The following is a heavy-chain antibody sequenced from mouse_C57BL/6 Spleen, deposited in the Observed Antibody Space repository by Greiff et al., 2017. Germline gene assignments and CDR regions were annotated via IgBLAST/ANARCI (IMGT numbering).Heavy chain of an antibody. D-gene: IGHD2-1*01. Sequence: QVHVKQSGPELVKPGASVKISCKASGYTFTDYYINWVKQRPGQGLEWIGWIFPGSGSTYYNEKFKGKATLTVDKSSSTAYMLLSSLTSEDSAVYFCAVIYYGNYASAMDYWGQGTSVTVSS. CDR3: AVIYYGNYASAMDY. CDR2: IFPGSGST. CDR1: GYTFTDYY. V-gene: IGHV1-75*01. J-gene: IGHJ4*01.